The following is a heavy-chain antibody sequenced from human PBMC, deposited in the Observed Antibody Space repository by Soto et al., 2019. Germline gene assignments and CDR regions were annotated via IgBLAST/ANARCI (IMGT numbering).Heavy chain of an antibody. CDR1: GFTLSGYA. CDR2: ISSNGVGT. V-gene: IGHV3-64*01. CDR3: ARRARPDFYYMDV. J-gene: IGHJ6*03. Sequence: GGSLRLSCAASGFTLSGYAMDWVRQAPGKGLEYVSGISSNGVGTYYANSVQGRFTISRDNSKNTVYLRMGSLRPEDMAVYYCARRARPDFYYMDVWGKGTTVTVSS. D-gene: IGHD6-6*01.